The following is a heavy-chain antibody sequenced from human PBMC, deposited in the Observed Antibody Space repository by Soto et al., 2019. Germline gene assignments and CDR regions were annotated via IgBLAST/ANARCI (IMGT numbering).Heavy chain of an antibody. J-gene: IGHJ6*02. CDR2: INAGNGNT. V-gene: IGHV1-3*01. Sequence: KVSCKASGYTFTSYAMHWVRQAPGQRLEWMGWINAGNGNTKYSQKFQGRVTITRDTSASTAYMELSSLGSEDTAVYYCARESGVVAAAYYYGMDVWGQGTTVTVSS. D-gene: IGHD2-15*01. CDR3: ARESGVVAAAYYYGMDV. CDR1: GYTFTSYA.